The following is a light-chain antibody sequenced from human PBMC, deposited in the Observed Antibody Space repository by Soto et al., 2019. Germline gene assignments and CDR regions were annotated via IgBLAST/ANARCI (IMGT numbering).Light chain of an antibody. CDR2: WAS. V-gene: IGKV4-1*01. CDR1: QSVLYSSNNNNY. CDR3: QQYSPPPLT. J-gene: IGKJ4*01. Sequence: MVMSQSPDSLAVSLGERATINCKSSQSVLYSSNNNNYLAWYQQKPGQPPKLLIYWASTRVSGVPDRFSGSGSGTDFTLAFNSLQAEDVAVYYCQQYSPPPLTFGGGTRVDIK.